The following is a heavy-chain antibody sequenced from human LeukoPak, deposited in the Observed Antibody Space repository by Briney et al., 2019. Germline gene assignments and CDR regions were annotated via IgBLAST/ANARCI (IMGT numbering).Heavy chain of an antibody. CDR2: ISSSGSTI. CDR1: GFTFSSYS. D-gene: IGHD3-10*01. V-gene: IGHV3-48*04. CDR3: AREHYYGSGSFLDY. J-gene: IGHJ4*02. Sequence: GGSLRLSCAASGFTFSSYSMNWIRQAPGKGLEWVSYISSSGSTIYYADSVKGRFTISRDNAKNSLYLQMNSLRAEDTAVYYCAREHYYGSGSFLDYWGQGTLVTVSS.